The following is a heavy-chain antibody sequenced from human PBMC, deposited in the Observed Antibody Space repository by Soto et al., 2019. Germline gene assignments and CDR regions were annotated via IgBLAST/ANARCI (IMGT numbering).Heavy chain of an antibody. D-gene: IGHD3-22*01. CDR2: ISYDGSKK. CDR1: GFTFGNYG. CDR3: ANLAYDAIGSTYPRFDQ. J-gene: IGHJ4*02. Sequence: GGSLRLSCAASGFTFGNYGMHWVRQAPGKGLEWVAFISYDGSKKKYVDSVKGRFTISRDNSMNTLYLQMNSLRAEDTAVYYCANLAYDAIGSTYPRFDQWGQGTPVTVSS. V-gene: IGHV3-30*18.